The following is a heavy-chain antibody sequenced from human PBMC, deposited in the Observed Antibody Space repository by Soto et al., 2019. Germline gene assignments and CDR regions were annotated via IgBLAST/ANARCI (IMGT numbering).Heavy chain of an antibody. CDR1: GFDFSTYW. V-gene: IGHV3-7*01. CDR2: IKEDGSEK. J-gene: IGHJ3*02. D-gene: IGHD3-16*01. Sequence: GGSLRLSCAASGFDFSTYWMGWVRQAPGKGLEWVANIKEDGSEKHYVDSLKGRFTISRDNAENSLYLQVNSLRAEDTAVYSCARTKGAVAFDMWGQGTMVTV. CDR3: ARTKGAVAFDM.